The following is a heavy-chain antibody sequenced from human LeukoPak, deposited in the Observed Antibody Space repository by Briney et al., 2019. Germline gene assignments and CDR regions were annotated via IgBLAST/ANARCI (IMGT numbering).Heavy chain of an antibody. D-gene: IGHD2-15*01. CDR2: IYYSGST. Sequence: PSETLSLTCTVSGGSISSYYWSWIRQPPGKGLEWIGYIYYSGSTNYNPSLKSRVTISVDTSKNQFSLKLSSVTAANTAVYYCAREGYCSGGSCYYGLVDYWGQGTLVTVSS. J-gene: IGHJ4*02. V-gene: IGHV4-59*01. CDR1: GGSISSYY. CDR3: AREGYCSGGSCYYGLVDY.